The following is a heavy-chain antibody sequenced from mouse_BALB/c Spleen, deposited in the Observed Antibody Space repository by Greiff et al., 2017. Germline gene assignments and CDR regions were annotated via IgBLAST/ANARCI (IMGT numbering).Heavy chain of an antibody. D-gene: IGHD3-1*01. J-gene: IGHJ3*01. Sequence: VQLQQSGAELAKPGASVKMSCKASGYTFTSYWMHWVKQRPGQGLEWIGYINPSTGYTEYNQKFKDKATLTADKSSSTAYMQLSSLTSEDSAVYYCARGGARATRFAYWGQGTLVTVSA. CDR2: INPSTGYT. V-gene: IGHV1-7*01. CDR3: ARGGARATRFAY. CDR1: GYTFTSYW.